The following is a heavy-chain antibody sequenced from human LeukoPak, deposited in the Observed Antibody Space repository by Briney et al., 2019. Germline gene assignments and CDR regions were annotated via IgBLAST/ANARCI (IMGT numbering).Heavy chain of an antibody. CDR3: ATRRGSSSTYYFDY. V-gene: IGHV1-24*01. CDR2: FDPENGET. D-gene: IGHD6-6*01. CDR1: GYTLTELS. Sequence: ASVKVSCKVSGYTLTELSMHWVRQAPGKGLEWMGGFDPENGETIYAQKFQGRVTMTEDTSTDTAYMELSSLRSEDTAVYYCATRRGSSSTYYFDYWGQGTLVTVSS. J-gene: IGHJ4*02.